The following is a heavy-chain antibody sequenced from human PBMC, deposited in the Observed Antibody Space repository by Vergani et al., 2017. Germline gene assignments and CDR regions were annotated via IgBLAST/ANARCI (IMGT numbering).Heavy chain of an antibody. Sequence: QVQLVQSGAEVKKPGASVKVSCKASGYTFTSYDINWVRQATGQGLEWMGWMNPNSGNTGYAQKFQGRVTITADESTSTAYMELSSLRSEDTAVYYCARDFGYCSGGSCDGMDVWGQGTTVTVSS. V-gene: IGHV1-8*01. CDR1: GYTFTSYD. CDR3: ARDFGYCSGGSCDGMDV. D-gene: IGHD2-15*01. J-gene: IGHJ6*02. CDR2: MNPNSGNT.